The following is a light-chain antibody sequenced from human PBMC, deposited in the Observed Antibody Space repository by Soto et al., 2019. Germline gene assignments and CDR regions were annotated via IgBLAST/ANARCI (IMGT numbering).Light chain of an antibody. Sequence: EIVLTQSPATLSLSPGERATLSCRASQSVSSNYLAWYQQKPGQAPRLLIFAASSRNTGIPDRFSGSGSGTDSTLTISRLEPEDFAVYHCQQYGSSPRTFGQGTKVEIK. CDR1: QSVSSNY. J-gene: IGKJ1*01. CDR2: AAS. CDR3: QQYGSSPRT. V-gene: IGKV3-20*01.